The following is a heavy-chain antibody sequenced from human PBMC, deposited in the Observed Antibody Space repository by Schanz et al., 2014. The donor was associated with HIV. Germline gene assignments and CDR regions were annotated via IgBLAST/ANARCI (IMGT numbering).Heavy chain of an antibody. J-gene: IGHJ4*02. CDR1: GFSFSVYS. D-gene: IGHD4-17*01. Sequence: EVQLVESGGGLVKPGGSLRLSCAASGFSFSVYSMNWVRQAPGKGLEWVSSISSSSSFIYYADSVKGRFTIARDNTKNSLFLQMNSLRPEDTAMYYCARDTAGRGEVNRLEYWGQGTLVTVSS. CDR3: ARDTAGRGEVNRLEY. V-gene: IGHV3-21*01. CDR2: ISSSSSFI.